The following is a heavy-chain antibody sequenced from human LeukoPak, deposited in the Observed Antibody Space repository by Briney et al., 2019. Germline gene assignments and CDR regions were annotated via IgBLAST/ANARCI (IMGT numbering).Heavy chain of an antibody. Sequence: PGGSLRLSCVASGFTFSTYGMPWVRQAPGKGLEWVAVIWYDGSKKFYAESVKGRFTISRDDSKNTLNLQMNSLRAEDTAVYYCAKDLGMIVVQSYFDYWGQGTLVTVSS. D-gene: IGHD3-22*01. CDR3: AKDLGMIVVQSYFDY. V-gene: IGHV3-33*06. CDR1: GFTFSTYG. CDR2: IWYDGSKK. J-gene: IGHJ4*02.